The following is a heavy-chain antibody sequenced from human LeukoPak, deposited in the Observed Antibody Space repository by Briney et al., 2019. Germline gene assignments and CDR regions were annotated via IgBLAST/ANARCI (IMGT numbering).Heavy chain of an antibody. J-gene: IGHJ4*02. Sequence: ASVKVSCKASGGTFSSYAISWVRQAPGQGLEWMGRIIPILGIANYAQKFQGRVTITADKSTSTAYMELSSLRSEDTAVYYCARGRLVVRGVMVYWGQGTLVTVSS. CDR1: GGTFSSYA. D-gene: IGHD3-10*01. V-gene: IGHV1-69*04. CDR3: ARGRLVVRGVMVY. CDR2: IIPILGIA.